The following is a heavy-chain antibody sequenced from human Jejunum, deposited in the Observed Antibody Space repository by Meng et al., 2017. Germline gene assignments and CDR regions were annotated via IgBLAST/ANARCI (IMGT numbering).Heavy chain of an antibody. CDR3: ARATDTDGYNFDP. CDR1: GYSFTNGN. D-gene: IGHD5-24*01. Sequence: LVPSGPVVKTPGDEVKVSCEATGYSFTNGNIHWVRPIRGQGLEWMGWISSYGGDPTNFQGFTCRFVFSLNTTVTAADLQISALKAENTAVYDCARATDTDGYNFDPWGQGTLVTVSS. CDR2: ISSYGGDP. V-gene: IGHV7-4-1*02. J-gene: IGHJ5*02.